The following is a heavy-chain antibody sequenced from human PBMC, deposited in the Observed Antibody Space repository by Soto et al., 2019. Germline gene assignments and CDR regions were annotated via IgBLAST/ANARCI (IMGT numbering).Heavy chain of an antibody. J-gene: IGHJ5*02. V-gene: IGHV4-34*01. Sequence: SETLSLTCAVYGGTFSGYYWSWIRQPPGKGLEWIGEINHSGSTNYNPSLKSRVTISVDTSKNQFSLKLSSVTAADTAVYYCARGELLLGSGSFKRSGFDPWGQGTLVTVSS. CDR1: GGTFSGYY. CDR2: INHSGST. CDR3: ARGELLLGSGSFKRSGFDP. D-gene: IGHD2-15*01.